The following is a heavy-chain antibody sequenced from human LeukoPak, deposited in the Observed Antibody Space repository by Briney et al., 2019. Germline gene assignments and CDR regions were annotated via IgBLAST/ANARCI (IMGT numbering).Heavy chain of an antibody. D-gene: IGHD3-22*01. J-gene: IGHJ4*02. Sequence: GGSLRLSCAASGFTFSSCAMSWVRQAPGKGLEWVSAISGSGGSTYYADSVKGRFTISRDNSKNMLYLQMNSLRAEDTAVYYCANLPDYYGTSGHYYWDDYWGQGTLVTVSS. CDR2: ISGSGGST. CDR3: ANLPDYYGTSGHYYWDDY. CDR1: GFTFSSCA. V-gene: IGHV3-23*01.